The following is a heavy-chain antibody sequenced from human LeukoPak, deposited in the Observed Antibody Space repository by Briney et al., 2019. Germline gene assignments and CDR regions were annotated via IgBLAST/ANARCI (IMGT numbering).Heavy chain of an antibody. CDR2: IIPIFGTA. J-gene: IGHJ4*02. CDR3: ARAPYRRYSYGYHFDY. V-gene: IGHV1-69*01. Sequence: ASVKVSCKASGGTFSSYAISWVRQAPGQGLEWMGGIIPIFGTANYAQKFQGRVTITADESTSTAYMELSSLRSEDTAVYYCARAPYRRYSYGYHFDYWGQGTLVTVSS. CDR1: GGTFSSYA. D-gene: IGHD5-18*01.